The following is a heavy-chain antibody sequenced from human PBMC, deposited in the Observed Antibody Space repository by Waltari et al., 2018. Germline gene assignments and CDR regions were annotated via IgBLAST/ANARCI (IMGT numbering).Heavy chain of an antibody. CDR2: MNPKSGNT. CDR3: ARGSRLGSGTFFPTATDN. V-gene: IGHV1-8*01. J-gene: IGHJ4*02. CDR1: GYIFRTYD. Sequence: QVQLVQSGAEVMEPGASVKVSCTASGYIFRTYDITWVRQATGQGLEWTGWMNPKSGNTGYEPKFQGRVTMTRDTSISTAYMELSSLRSDDTAVYYCARGSRLGSGTFFPTATDNWAQGTPVTVSS. D-gene: IGHD3-10*01.